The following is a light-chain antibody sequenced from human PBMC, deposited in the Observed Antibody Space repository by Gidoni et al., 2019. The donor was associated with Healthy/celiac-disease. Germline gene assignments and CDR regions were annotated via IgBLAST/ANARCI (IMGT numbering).Light chain of an antibody. Sequence: QSALTQPASVSASPGPSITISCTGTSSDVGAYNHVSWYQQHPGKAPKLMIYEVSNRPSGVSNRFSGSKSGNTASLTISGLQAEDEADYYCSSYTSSSTLVVFGGGTKLTVL. CDR1: SSDVGAYNH. J-gene: IGLJ2*01. CDR3: SSYTSSSTLVV. CDR2: EVS. V-gene: IGLV2-14*01.